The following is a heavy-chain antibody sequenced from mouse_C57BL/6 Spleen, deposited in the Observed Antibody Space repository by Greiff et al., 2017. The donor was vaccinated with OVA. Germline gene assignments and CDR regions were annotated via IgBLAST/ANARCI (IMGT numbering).Heavy chain of an antibody. CDR1: GYTFTSYD. CDR2: IYPRDGSN. D-gene: IGHD2-4*01. V-gene: IGHV1-85*01. Sequence: QVQLQQSGPELVKPGASVKLSCKASGYTFTSYDINWVKQRPGQGLEWIGWIYPRDGSNKYNEKFKGKATLTVDTSSSTAYMELHSLTSEDSAVYVCARGDDYDRGWFAYWGQGTLVTVSA. J-gene: IGHJ3*01. CDR3: ARGDDYDRGWFAY.